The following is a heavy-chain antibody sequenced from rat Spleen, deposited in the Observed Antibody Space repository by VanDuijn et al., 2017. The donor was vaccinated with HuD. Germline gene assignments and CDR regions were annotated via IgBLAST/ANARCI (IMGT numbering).Heavy chain of an antibody. Sequence: EVQLVESGGGLVQPGRSLRLSCAASGFTFSDYNMAWVRQAPRNGLGWVAIISYDGRSTYYQDSVKGRFTISRDDTENTLYLQMDSLRSEDTATYFCARAGYLRDWYFDFWGPGTMVTVSS. D-gene: IGHD2-2*01. CDR3: ARAGYLRDWYFDF. CDR1: GFTFSDYN. V-gene: IGHV5-7*01. J-gene: IGHJ1*01. CDR2: ISYDGRST.